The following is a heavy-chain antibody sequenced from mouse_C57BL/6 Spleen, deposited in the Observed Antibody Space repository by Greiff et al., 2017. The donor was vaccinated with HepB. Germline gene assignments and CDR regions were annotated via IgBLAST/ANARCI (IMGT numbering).Heavy chain of an antibody. CDR3: ARVGDYAWFAY. Sequence: EVMLVESEGGLVQPGSSMKLSCTASGFTFSDYYMAWVRPVPEKGLEWVANINYDGSSTYYLDSLKSRFIISRDNAKNILYLQMSSLKSEDTATYYCARVGDYAWFAYWGQGTLVTVSA. D-gene: IGHD2-4*01. J-gene: IGHJ3*01. CDR2: INYDGSST. V-gene: IGHV5-16*01. CDR1: GFTFSDYY.